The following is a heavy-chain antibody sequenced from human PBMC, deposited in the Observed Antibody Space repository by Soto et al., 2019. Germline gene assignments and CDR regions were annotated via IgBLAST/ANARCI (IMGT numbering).Heavy chain of an antibody. Sequence: SETLSLTCTVSGGSISSYYWSWIRQPPGKGLEWIGYIYHSGSTNYNPSLKSRVTISVDTSKNQFSLKLSSVTAADTAVYYCARDYDYIWGSYRSVYWGQGTLVTVSS. J-gene: IGHJ4*02. D-gene: IGHD3-16*02. CDR1: GGSISSYY. CDR2: IYHSGST. CDR3: ARDYDYIWGSYRSVY. V-gene: IGHV4-59*12.